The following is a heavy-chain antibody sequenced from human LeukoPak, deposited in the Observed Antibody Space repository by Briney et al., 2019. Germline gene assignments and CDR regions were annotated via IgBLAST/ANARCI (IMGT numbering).Heavy chain of an antibody. CDR3: AKDRVTYGYVTSFDY. J-gene: IGHJ4*02. V-gene: IGHV3-23*01. CDR1: GFTFSSYA. Sequence: GGSLRLSCAASGFTFSSYAMSWVRRTPGQGLEWVSAISGSDGRTYYADSVKGRFTISRDNSKNTLYLQMNSLRADDTAVFYCAKDRVTYGYVTSFDYWGQGTLVIVSS. CDR2: ISGSDGRT. D-gene: IGHD5-18*01.